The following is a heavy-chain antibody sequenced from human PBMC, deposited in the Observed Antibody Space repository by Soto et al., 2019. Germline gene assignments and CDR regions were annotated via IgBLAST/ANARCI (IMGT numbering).Heavy chain of an antibody. D-gene: IGHD5-18*01. J-gene: IGHJ4*02. CDR1: GYTFNTYG. V-gene: IGHV1-18*01. CDR2: NYTYNGDT. Sequence: QVQLVQSGAEVKRPGASVKVSCKASGYTFNTYGVGWVRQAPGQGLEWMGWNYTYNGDTNYAQKFRGRGTETPDTCKRTADMELKSRRSDDSATYYCARASAGGYGHSTLDYWGQGTLVTVSS. CDR3: ARASAGGYGHSTLDY.